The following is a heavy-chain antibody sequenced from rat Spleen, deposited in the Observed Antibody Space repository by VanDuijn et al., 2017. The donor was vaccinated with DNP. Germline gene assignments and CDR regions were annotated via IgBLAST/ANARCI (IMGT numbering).Heavy chain of an antibody. CDR2: IGSPAYAP. Sequence: EVQLVESGGGLVLPGRSLKLSCAASGFTFSAYYMAWVRQAPAKGLEWVAYIGSPAYAPYYTDSVKGRFAISRDNAKSTLYLQMDSLRSEDTATYYCTRPYYGYNYFDYWGQGVMVSVSS. V-gene: IGHV5-27*01. CDR1: GFTFSAYY. D-gene: IGHD1-9*01. J-gene: IGHJ2*01. CDR3: TRPYYGYNYFDY.